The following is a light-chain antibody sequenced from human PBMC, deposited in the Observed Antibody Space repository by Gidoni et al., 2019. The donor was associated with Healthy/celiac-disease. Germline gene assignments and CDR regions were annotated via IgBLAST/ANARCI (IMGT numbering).Light chain of an antibody. CDR3: QQYYSYPPLT. V-gene: IGKV1-8*01. CDR2: AAS. CDR1: HGISSY. Sequence: AILMTQSPSSLSASTGDRVTITCRASHGISSYLAWYQQKPGKAPKLLIYAASTMQSGVPSRFSGSGSGTDFTLTISCLQYEDFATYYCQQYYSYPPLTFGGGTKVEIK. J-gene: IGKJ4*01.